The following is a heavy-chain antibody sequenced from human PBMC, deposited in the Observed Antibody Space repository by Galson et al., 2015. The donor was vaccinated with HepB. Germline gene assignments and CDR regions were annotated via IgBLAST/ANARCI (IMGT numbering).Heavy chain of an antibody. CDR2: INAGNGNT. V-gene: IGHV1-3*01. Sequence: SVKVSCKASGYTFTSYAMHWVRQAPGQRLEWMGWINAGNGNTKYSQKFQGRVTITRDTSASTAYMELSSLRSEDTAVYYCARDHYGSRSFDSWGQGTLVTVSS. CDR3: ARDHYGSRSFDS. CDR1: GYTFTSYA. D-gene: IGHD3-10*01. J-gene: IGHJ4*02.